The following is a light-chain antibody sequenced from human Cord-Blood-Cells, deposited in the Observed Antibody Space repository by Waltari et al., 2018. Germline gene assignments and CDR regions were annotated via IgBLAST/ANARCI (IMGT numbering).Light chain of an antibody. CDR3: SSYTSSSTYV. Sequence: QSALTQPVSVSGSPGQSITISCTGTSSDVGGYNYVSWYQQPPGKAPKLMIYDVSNRPSGVCNRFSGSKSGNTASLTIYGLQAEDEADYYCSSYTSSSTYVFGTGTKVTVL. CDR2: DVS. CDR1: SSDVGGYNY. J-gene: IGLJ1*01. V-gene: IGLV2-14*01.